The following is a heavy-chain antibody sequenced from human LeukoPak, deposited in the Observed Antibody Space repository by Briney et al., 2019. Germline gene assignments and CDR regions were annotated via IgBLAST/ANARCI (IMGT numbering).Heavy chain of an antibody. CDR2: ISGSGGST. CDR1: GFTVSSNY. V-gene: IGHV3-23*01. Sequence: GGSLRLSCAASGFTVSSNYMSWVRQAPGKGLEWVSAISGSGGSTYYADSVKGRFTISRDNSKNTLYLQMNSLRAEDTAVYYCARESSSDYMDVWGKGTTVTVSS. J-gene: IGHJ6*03. D-gene: IGHD6-6*01. CDR3: ARESSSDYMDV.